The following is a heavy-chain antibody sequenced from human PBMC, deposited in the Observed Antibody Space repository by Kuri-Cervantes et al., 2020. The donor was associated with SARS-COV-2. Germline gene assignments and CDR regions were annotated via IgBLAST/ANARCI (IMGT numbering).Heavy chain of an antibody. CDR3: ARAVRFLEWLPGDYFDY. Sequence: GGSLRLSCAASGFTFSSYAMHWVRQAPGKGLEWVAVISYDGSNKYYADSVKGRFTISRDNSKNTLYLQMNSLRAEDTAVYYCARAVRFLEWLPGDYFDYWGQGTLVTVSS. D-gene: IGHD3-3*01. CDR1: GFTFSSYA. J-gene: IGHJ4*02. CDR2: ISYDGSNK. V-gene: IGHV3-30-3*01.